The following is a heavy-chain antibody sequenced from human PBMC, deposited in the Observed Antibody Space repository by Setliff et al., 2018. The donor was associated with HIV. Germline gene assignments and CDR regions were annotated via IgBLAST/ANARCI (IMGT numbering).Heavy chain of an antibody. CDR3: ARDFGAEEAYWYFDL. Sequence: PSETLSLTCAVSGYSITSGYSWGWIRQPPGKGLEWIGNAYHSGRTYYNPSLKGRVTMSIDTSKNQFSLRLNSVTAADTAMYYCARDFGAEEAYWYFDLWGRGTLVTVSS. D-gene: IGHD3-10*01. CDR2: AYHSGRT. CDR1: GYSITSGYS. J-gene: IGHJ2*01. V-gene: IGHV4-38-2*02.